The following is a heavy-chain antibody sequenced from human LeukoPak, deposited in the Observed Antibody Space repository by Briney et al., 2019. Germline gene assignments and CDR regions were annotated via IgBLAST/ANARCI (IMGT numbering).Heavy chain of an antibody. Sequence: PSETLSLTCTVSGYSISSANYWAWIRQPPGKALVWIGSIYHSGSTYYNPSLKSRVTISVDTSKNEFSLKLSSVTAADTAVYYCARSGSSGYYPTRGYDFDYWGQGTLVTVSS. CDR2: IYHSGST. V-gene: IGHV4-38-2*02. CDR1: GYSISSANY. J-gene: IGHJ4*02. CDR3: ARSGSSGYYPTRGYDFDY. D-gene: IGHD3-22*01.